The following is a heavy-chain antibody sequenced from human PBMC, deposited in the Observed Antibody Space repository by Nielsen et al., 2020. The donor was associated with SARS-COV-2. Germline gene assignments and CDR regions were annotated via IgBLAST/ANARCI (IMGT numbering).Heavy chain of an antibody. J-gene: IGHJ4*02. Sequence: GGSLRLSCAASGFNFNSYWMHWVRRGPGRGLVWVSRINNDGSRTSYADSVKGRFTISRDNAKNTVYLQMNSLRADDTAMYYCVRVRDDGYYYDTGPFDYWGQGTLVTVSS. CDR3: VRVRDDGYYYDTGPFDY. D-gene: IGHD3-22*01. V-gene: IGHV3-74*01. CDR1: GFNFNSYW. CDR2: INNDGSRT.